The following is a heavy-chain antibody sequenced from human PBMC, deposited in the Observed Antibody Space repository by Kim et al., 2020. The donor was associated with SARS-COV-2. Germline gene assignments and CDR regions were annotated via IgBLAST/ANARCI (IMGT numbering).Heavy chain of an antibody. CDR2: T. Sequence: TKYSQKFQGRVTITRDTSASTAYMELSSLRSEDTAVYYCARELLRGPWGYWGQGTLVTVSS. CDR3: ARELLRGPWGY. J-gene: IGHJ4*02. D-gene: IGHD3-22*01. V-gene: IGHV1-3*01.